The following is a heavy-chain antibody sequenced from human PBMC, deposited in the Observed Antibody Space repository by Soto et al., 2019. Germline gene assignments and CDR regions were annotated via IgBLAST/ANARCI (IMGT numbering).Heavy chain of an antibody. Sequence: GGSLRLSCAASGFIFNNYWMHWVRQAPGKGLVWVARISGDESTTTYVGSAKGRFTISRDNAKNTVYLQMNSLRVEDTAVYYCGRGSGPRGRPDWGQGILHTVSS. J-gene: IGHJ4*02. CDR3: GRGSGPRGRPD. CDR1: GFIFNNYW. D-gene: IGHD1-26*01. V-gene: IGHV3-74*01. CDR2: ISGDESTT.